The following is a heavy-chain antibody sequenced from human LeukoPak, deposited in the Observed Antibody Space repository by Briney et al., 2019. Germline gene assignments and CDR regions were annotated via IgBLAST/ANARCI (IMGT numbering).Heavy chain of an antibody. CDR1: GYTFTSYG. V-gene: IGHV1-18*01. Sequence: ASVKVSCKASGYTFTSYGISWVRQAPGQGLEWMGCISAYNGNTNYAQKLQGRVTMTTDTSTSTAYMELRSLRSDDTAVYYCAFAYGSGSYPLCNWGQGTLVNVSS. CDR3: AFAYGSGSYPLCN. D-gene: IGHD3-10*01. J-gene: IGHJ4*02. CDR2: ISAYNGNT.